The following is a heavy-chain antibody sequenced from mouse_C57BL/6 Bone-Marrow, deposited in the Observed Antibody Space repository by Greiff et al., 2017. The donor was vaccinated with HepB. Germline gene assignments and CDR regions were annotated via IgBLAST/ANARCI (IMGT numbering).Heavy chain of an antibody. CDR3: ARPLIYYDYDNYAMDY. V-gene: IGHV7-3*01. D-gene: IGHD2-4*01. J-gene: IGHJ4*01. Sequence: EVQVVESGGGLVQPGGSLSLSCAASGFTFTDYYMSWVRQPPGKALEWLGFIRNKANGYTTEYSASVKGRFTISRDNSQSILYLQMNALRAEDSATYYCARPLIYYDYDNYAMDYWGQGTSVTVSS. CDR1: GFTFTDYY. CDR2: IRNKANGYTT.